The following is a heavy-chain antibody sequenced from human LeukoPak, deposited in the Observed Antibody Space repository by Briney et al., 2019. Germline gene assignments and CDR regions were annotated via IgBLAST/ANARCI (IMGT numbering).Heavy chain of an antibody. CDR1: GFTFSSYA. CDR2: ISYDGSNK. Sequence: GGSLRLSCAASGFTFSSYAMHWVRQAPGKGLEWVAVISYDGSNKYHADSVKGRFTISRDNSKNTLYLQMNSLRAEDTAVYYCAREVVVAAIFDYWGQGTLVTVSS. D-gene: IGHD2-15*01. J-gene: IGHJ4*02. CDR3: AREVVVAAIFDY. V-gene: IGHV3-30*04.